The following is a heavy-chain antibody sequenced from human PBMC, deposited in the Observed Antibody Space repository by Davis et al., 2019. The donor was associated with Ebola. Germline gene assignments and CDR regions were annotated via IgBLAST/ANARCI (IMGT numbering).Heavy chain of an antibody. CDR2: TYYRSKWYN. J-gene: IGHJ4*02. D-gene: IGHD6-13*01. CDR1: GDSVSRNSAA. CDR3: ARDMGWGGLYSSPTFDY. V-gene: IGHV6-1*01. Sequence: HSQTLSLTCAISGDSVSRNSAAWNWIRQSPSRGLEWLGRTYYRSKWYNDYAVSVKSRITINPDTSKNQFSLQLNSVTPEDTAVYYCARDMGWGGLYSSPTFDYWGQGTLVTVSS.